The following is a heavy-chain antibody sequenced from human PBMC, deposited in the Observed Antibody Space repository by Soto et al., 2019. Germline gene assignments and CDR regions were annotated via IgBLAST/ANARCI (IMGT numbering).Heavy chain of an antibody. D-gene: IGHD6-13*01. CDR2: ISPSSSE. CDR3: VRDKPVGQAARPYS. V-gene: IGHV3-48*01. Sequence: GGSLRLSCVASGFTFSSYTMNWVRQAPGKGPEWVSNISPSSSEFYADSVKGRFTVSRDNVKNSMSLQMNSLRAEDTGFYYCVRDKPVGQAARPYSWGQGTLVTVSS. J-gene: IGHJ4*02. CDR1: GFTFSSYT.